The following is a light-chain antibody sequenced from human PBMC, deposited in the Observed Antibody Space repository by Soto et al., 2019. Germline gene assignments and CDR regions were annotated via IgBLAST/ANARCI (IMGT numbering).Light chain of an antibody. J-gene: IGKJ1*01. CDR2: LGS. CDR1: QSLLHSSGYNY. V-gene: IGKV2-28*01. Sequence: DIVMTQSPLSLPVTLGEPASISCRSSQSLLHSSGYNYLDWYLQRPGQSPELLIFLGSNRAAGVPDGFSDSGSGTNFTLKITRVEADDVGVYYCMQALQTPRTFGQGTRVEIK. CDR3: MQALQTPRT.